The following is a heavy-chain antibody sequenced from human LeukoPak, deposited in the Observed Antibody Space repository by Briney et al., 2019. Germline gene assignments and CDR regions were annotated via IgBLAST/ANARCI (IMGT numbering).Heavy chain of an antibody. CDR2: IYYTGST. J-gene: IGHJ6*04. Sequence: PSETLSLTCTVSGGSISSYYWSWIRLPPGKGLEWIGYIYYTGSTNNNPSLNSRGTISVDTSKNQFSLKLSSVTAPVTAVYYCARGHYGSGSYYMDVWGKGTTVTVSS. CDR3: ARGHYGSGSYYMDV. V-gene: IGHV4-59*01. D-gene: IGHD3-10*01. CDR1: GGSISSYY.